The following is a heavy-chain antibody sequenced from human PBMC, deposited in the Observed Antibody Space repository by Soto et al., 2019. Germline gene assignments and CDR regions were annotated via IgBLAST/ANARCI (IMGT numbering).Heavy chain of an antibody. CDR1: GGSINNYY. Sequence: QVQLQESGPGLVKPSETLSLTCSVSGGSINNYYWSWIRQSPGKGLEWIGYIYFRGSTDYNPSLNSRVTISVDTSKNQFSLKLSSVTAADTAVYYCARSAQHWGGDAFDIWGQGTVVTVSS. D-gene: IGHD3-16*01. V-gene: IGHV4-59*01. CDR2: IYFRGST. J-gene: IGHJ3*02. CDR3: ARSAQHWGGDAFDI.